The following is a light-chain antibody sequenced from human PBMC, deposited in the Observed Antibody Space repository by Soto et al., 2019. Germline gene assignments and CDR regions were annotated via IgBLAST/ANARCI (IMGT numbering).Light chain of an antibody. CDR1: QSVSSSY. J-gene: IGKJ1*01. V-gene: IGKV3-20*01. CDR3: QQYGSSPGT. Sequence: EIVLTQSPGTLSLSPGVRATLSCRASQSVSSSYLAWYQQKPGQAPRLLIYGASSRATGIPDRFSGSGSGTDFTLTISRLEPEDFAVYYCQQYGSSPGTFGQGTKVEI. CDR2: GAS.